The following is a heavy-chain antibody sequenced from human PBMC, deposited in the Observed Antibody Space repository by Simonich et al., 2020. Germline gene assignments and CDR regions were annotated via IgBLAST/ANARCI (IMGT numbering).Heavy chain of an antibody. J-gene: IGHJ4*02. D-gene: IGHD4-17*01. CDR3: ARHYYGDYYFDY. V-gene: IGHV3-48*03. CDR1: GFTFSSYE. Sequence: EVQLVESGGGLVQPGGSLRLSCAASGFTFSSYEMNWVRQAPGKGLEWVSYISSSGSTIYYADSVKGRFTISRDNAKNSLYLQMNSRRAEDTAVYYCARHYYGDYYFDYWGQGTLVTVSS. CDR2: ISSSGSTI.